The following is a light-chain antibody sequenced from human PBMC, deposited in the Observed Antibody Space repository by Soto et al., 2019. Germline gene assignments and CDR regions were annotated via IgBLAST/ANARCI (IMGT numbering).Light chain of an antibody. CDR1: SSDVDGYNY. Sequence: QSVLTQPASVSGSPGQSIAISCTGTSSDVDGYNYVSWYQHHPGKAPKLMIYDVSSRPSGVSNRFSGSKSDNTASRTISGLQAEDEADYYCISYTTISTYVFGTGTKLTVL. V-gene: IGLV2-14*03. CDR2: DVS. J-gene: IGLJ1*01. CDR3: ISYTTISTYV.